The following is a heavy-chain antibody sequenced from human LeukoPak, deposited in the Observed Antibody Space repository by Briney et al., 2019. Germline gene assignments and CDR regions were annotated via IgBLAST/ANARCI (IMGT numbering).Heavy chain of an antibody. V-gene: IGHV4-30-4*01. J-gene: IGHJ2*01. D-gene: IGHD3-22*01. Sequence: PSQTLSLTCTVSGGSISSGDYYWSWIRQPPGKGLEWIGYIYNSGSTYYNPSLKSRVTISVDTSKNQFSLKLSSVTAADTAVYYCARVYYYDSSGYQHWYFDLWGRGTLVTVSS. CDR1: GGSISSGDYY. CDR2: IYNSGST. CDR3: ARVYYYDSSGYQHWYFDL.